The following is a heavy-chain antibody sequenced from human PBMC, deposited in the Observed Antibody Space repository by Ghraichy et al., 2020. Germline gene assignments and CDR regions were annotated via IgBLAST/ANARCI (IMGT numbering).Heavy chain of an antibody. J-gene: IGHJ4*02. D-gene: IGHD2-15*01. CDR2: INYSGFT. CDR1: GGSFSGYY. Sequence: SETLSLTCAVYGGSFSGYYWTWIRQPPGKGLEWLGEINYSGFTNYNPSLKSRVTISVDTSKNQFSLKLTSVTAADTAVYYCARVGCGGGCYSQRPTIFDYWGQGTLVTVSS. V-gene: IGHV4-34*01. CDR3: ARVGCGGGCYSQRPTIFDY.